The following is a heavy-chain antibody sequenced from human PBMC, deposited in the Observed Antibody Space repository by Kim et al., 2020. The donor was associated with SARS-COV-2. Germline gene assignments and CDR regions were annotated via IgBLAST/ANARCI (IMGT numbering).Heavy chain of an antibody. CDR2: FGGSGGIT. Sequence: GGSLRLSCAASGYTFSSYAMSWVRQAPGKGLECVSSFGGSGGITYYADSVKGRFTISRDNDKNMWYLQMTSLREEDTAVYYCAKDGRVVVAGAFNYWGQGTLVTVSS. D-gene: IGHD2-15*01. J-gene: IGHJ4*02. CDR1: GYTFSSYA. V-gene: IGHV3-23*01. CDR3: AKDGRVVVAGAFNY.